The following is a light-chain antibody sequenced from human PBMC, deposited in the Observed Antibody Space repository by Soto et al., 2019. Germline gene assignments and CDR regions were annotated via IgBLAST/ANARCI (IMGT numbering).Light chain of an antibody. J-gene: IGKJ2*01. CDR2: AAS. V-gene: IGKV1-39*01. CDR1: QTISTY. CDR3: QQSLSIPYT. Sequence: DIQMTQSPSSLSASVGDRVTITCRASQTISTYLNWYQQKPGKAPKLLIYAASSLQSGVPSRFSGSGSGTDFTLTISSLLPEDFATYYCQQSLSIPYTFGQGTKLEIK.